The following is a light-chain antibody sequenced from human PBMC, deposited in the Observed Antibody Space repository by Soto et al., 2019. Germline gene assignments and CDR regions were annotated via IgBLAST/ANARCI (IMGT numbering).Light chain of an antibody. Sequence: EIVLTQSPATLSSSPGERATLSCRASQTVNSRLAWYQHKPGQAPRLLIYHTSNRATGIPARSSGSGSGTDFTLTISSLEPEDFAVYYCHQRQSWPRTFGQGTKVDI. J-gene: IGKJ1*01. CDR2: HTS. CDR3: HQRQSWPRT. CDR1: QTVNSR. V-gene: IGKV3-11*01.